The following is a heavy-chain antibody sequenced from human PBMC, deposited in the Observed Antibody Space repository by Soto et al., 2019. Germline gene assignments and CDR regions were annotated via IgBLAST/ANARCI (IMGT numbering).Heavy chain of an antibody. CDR1: GFTFSSYA. V-gene: IGHV3-23*01. CDR2: ISGSGGST. CDR3: AKDGFGRGNWNFDY. Sequence: GGSLRLSCAASGFTFSSYAMSWVRQAPGKGLEWVSAISGSGGSTYYADSVKGRFTISRDNSKNTLYLQMNILTAEDTAVYYCAKDGFGRGNWNFDYWGQGTLVTVSS. D-gene: IGHD1-20*01. J-gene: IGHJ4*02.